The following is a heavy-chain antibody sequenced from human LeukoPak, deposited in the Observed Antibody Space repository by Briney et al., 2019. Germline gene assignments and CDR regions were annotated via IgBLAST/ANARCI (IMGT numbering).Heavy chain of an antibody. CDR2: IYHSGST. J-gene: IGHJ3*02. CDR1: GYSISSGYY. V-gene: IGHV4-38-2*02. Sequence: SETLSLTCTVSGYSISSGYYWGWIRQPPGKGLEWIGSIYHSGSTYYNPSLKSRVTISVDTSKNQFSLKLSSVTAADTAVYYCVRGTGTTLGDAFDIWGQGTMVTVSS. CDR3: VRGTGTTLGDAFDI. D-gene: IGHD1-7*01.